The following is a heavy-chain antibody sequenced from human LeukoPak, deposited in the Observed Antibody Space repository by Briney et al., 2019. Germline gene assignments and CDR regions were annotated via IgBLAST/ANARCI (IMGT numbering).Heavy chain of an antibody. CDR1: GFTLSSYG. V-gene: IGHV3-48*01. Sequence: GGSLRLSCAASGFTLSSYGMNWVRQAPGKGLEWVSYMSSSSSTMYYADSVKGRFTISRDNANNSLYLQMNSLRAEDTAVYYCARDACSSTGCYFDYWGQGTLVTVSS. D-gene: IGHD2-2*01. J-gene: IGHJ4*02. CDR2: MSSSSSTM. CDR3: ARDACSSTGCYFDY.